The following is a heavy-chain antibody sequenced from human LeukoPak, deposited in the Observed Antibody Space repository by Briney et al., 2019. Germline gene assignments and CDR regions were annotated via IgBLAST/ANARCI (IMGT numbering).Heavy chain of an antibody. CDR3: ARDYDDGSSDRYFDI. Sequence: SETLSLTCTVSGGSISSGDYYWSCLRQPPGKGLEWTGYIYDSGTTYYNPSLDRRAIISVDTNKTQFSLKLSSVTAADTAVYYCARDYDDGSSDRYFDIWGRGTLVTVSS. V-gene: IGHV4-30-4*02. J-gene: IGHJ2*01. CDR1: GGSISSGDYY. CDR2: IYDSGTT. D-gene: IGHD6-13*01.